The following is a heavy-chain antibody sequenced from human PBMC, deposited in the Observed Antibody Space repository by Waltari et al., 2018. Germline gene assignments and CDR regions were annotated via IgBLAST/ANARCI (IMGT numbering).Heavy chain of an antibody. V-gene: IGHV1-8*03. CDR1: GYTFTSYD. Sequence: QVQLVQSGAEVKKPGASVKVSCKASGYTFTSYDINWVRQATGQGLEWMGWMNPNSGNTGYAQKFQGRVTITRNTSISTAYMERSSLRSEDTAVYYCARGSWIAAADDAFDIWGQGTMVTVSS. CDR2: MNPNSGNT. D-gene: IGHD6-13*01. J-gene: IGHJ3*02. CDR3: ARGSWIAAADDAFDI.